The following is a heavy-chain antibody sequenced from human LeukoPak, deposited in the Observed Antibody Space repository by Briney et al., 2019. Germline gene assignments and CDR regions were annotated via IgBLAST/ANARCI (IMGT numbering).Heavy chain of an antibody. CDR2: INSDGSRT. Sequence: AGGSLRLSCAASGFTFITFEMNCVRQAPGKGLVWVSRINSDGSRTTYADSVKGRFTISRDNAKNTLYLQVNSLRAEDTAVYYCAGDGSNYGMDVWGQGTTVTVSS. V-gene: IGHV3-74*01. CDR1: GFTFITFE. J-gene: IGHJ6*02. D-gene: IGHD3-10*01. CDR3: AGDGSNYGMDV.